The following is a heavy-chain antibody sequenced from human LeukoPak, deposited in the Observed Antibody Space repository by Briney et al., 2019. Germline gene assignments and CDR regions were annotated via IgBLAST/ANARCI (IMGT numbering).Heavy chain of an antibody. D-gene: IGHD6-19*01. V-gene: IGHV4-59*01. CDR1: GGSISSYY. CDR2: IYYSGST. Sequence: SETLSLACTVSGGSISSYYWSWIRQPPGKGLEWIGYIYYSGSTNYNPSLKSRVTISVDTSKNQFSLKLSSVTAADTAVYYCARGSGWYYYWGQGTLVTVSS. CDR3: ARGSGWYYY. J-gene: IGHJ4*02.